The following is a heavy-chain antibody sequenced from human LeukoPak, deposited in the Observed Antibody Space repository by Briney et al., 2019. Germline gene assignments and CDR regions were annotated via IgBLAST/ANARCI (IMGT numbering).Heavy chain of an antibody. J-gene: IGHJ4*02. Sequence: WASVKVSCKASGYTFTSYYMHWVRQAPGQGLEWMGIINPSGGSTSYAQKFQGRVTMTRDMSTGTVYMELSSLRSEDTAVYYCARVLGKSPSSSSGPGDYWGQGTLVTVSS. V-gene: IGHV1-46*01. CDR1: GYTFTSYY. CDR3: ARVLGKSPSSSSGPGDY. CDR2: INPSGGST. D-gene: IGHD6-6*01.